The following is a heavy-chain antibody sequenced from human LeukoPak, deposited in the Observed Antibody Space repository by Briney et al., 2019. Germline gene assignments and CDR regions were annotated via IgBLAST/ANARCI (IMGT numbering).Heavy chain of an antibody. CDR1: GFPFSSYW. CDR3: ARDNDGYNSYYYYYYGMDV. D-gene: IGHD5-24*01. J-gene: IGHJ6*02. CDR2: INSDGSST. Sequence: PGGSLRLSCAASGFPFSSYWMTWVRQAPGKGLVWVSRINSDGSSTSYADSVKGRFTISRDNAKNTLYLQMNSLRAEDTAVYYCARDNDGYNSYYYYYYGMDVWGQGTTVTVSS. V-gene: IGHV3-74*01.